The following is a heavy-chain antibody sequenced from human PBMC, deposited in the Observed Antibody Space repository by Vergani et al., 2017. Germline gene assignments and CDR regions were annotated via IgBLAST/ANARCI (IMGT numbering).Heavy chain of an antibody. CDR2: ISGSGGST. J-gene: IGHJ6*03. V-gene: IGHV3-23*01. CDR1: GFTFSSYA. D-gene: IGHD3-3*01. CDR3: AKGSRLDYDFWSGYSDYYMDV. Sequence: EVQLLESGGGLVQPGGSLRLSCAASGFTFSSYAMSWVRQAPGKGLEWVSAISGSGGSTYYADSVKGRFTISRDNSKNTLYLQMNSLRAEDTAVYYCAKGSRLDYDFWSGYSDYYMDVWGKGTTVTVSS.